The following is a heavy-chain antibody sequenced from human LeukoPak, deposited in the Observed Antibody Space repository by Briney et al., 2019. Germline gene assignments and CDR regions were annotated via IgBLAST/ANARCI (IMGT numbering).Heavy chain of an antibody. D-gene: IGHD3-10*02. J-gene: IGHJ6*04. Sequence: GGSLRLSCAASGFTFSSYEMNWVRQAPGKGLEWVSYISSSGSTIYYADSVKGRFTIFRDNAKNSLYLQMNSLRAEDTAVYYCAELGITMIGGVWGRGTTVTISS. CDR3: AELGITMIGGV. CDR1: GFTFSSYE. CDR2: ISSSGSTI. V-gene: IGHV3-48*03.